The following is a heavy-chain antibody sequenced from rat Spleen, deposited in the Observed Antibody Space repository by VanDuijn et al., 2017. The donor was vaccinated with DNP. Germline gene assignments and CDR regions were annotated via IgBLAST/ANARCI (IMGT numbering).Heavy chain of an antibody. V-gene: IGHV5-7*01. CDR1: RFTFSDYN. CDR3: ARPDY. CDR2: INYDGSTT. J-gene: IGHJ2*01. Sequence: EVQLVESGGGLVQPGRSLKLSCAASRFTFSDYNMAWVRQAPKKGLEWVASINYDGSTTSSRDSVKGRFTISRDNAKSTLYLQMDSLRSEDTATYYCARPDYWGQGVMVTVSS.